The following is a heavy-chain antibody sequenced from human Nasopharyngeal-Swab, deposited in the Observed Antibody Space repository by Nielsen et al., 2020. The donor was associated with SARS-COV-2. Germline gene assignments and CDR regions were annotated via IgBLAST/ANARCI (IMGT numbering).Heavy chain of an antibody. CDR1: GFTFSGYA. V-gene: IGHV3-23*01. Sequence: GESLKISCAASGFTFSGYAMSWVRQAPGKGLEWVSAISGSGGSIYYADSVKGRFTISRDNSKNTLYLQMNSLRAEDTAVYYCAKPDKGTHDYWGQGTLVTVSS. J-gene: IGHJ4*02. CDR3: AKPDKGTHDY. CDR2: ISGSGGSI. D-gene: IGHD1-1*01.